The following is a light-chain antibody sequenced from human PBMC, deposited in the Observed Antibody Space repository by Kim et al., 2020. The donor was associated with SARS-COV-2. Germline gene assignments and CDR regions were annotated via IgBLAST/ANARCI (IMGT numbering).Light chain of an antibody. CDR3: QVWDSSSDHRVV. J-gene: IGLJ2*01. Sequence: SYELTQPPSVSVAPGKTARVSCGGNSIGSKSVHWYQQKSGQAPVLVIYYDSDRPSGIPERFSDSNSGNTATLTIGRVEAGDEADYYCQVWDSSSDHRVVFGGGTQLTVL. CDR2: YDS. V-gene: IGLV3-21*04. CDR1: SIGSKS.